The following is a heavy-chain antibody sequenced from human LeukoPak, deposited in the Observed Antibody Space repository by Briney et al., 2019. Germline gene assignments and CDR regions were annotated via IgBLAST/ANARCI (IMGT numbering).Heavy chain of an antibody. D-gene: IGHD3-22*01. J-gene: IGHJ4*02. CDR3: ARRITMIVVPPDY. CDR2: ISYDGSNK. Sequence: PGGSLRLSCAASGFTFNRYAMHWVRQAPGKGLEWVAVISYDGSNKYYADSVKGRFTISRDNSKNTLYLQMNSLRPEDTAVYYCARRITMIVVPPDYWGQGALVTVSS. CDR1: GFTFNRYA. V-gene: IGHV3-30*04.